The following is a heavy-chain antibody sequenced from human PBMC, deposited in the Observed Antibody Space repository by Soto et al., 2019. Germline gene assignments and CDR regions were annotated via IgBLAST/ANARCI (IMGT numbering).Heavy chain of an antibody. D-gene: IGHD3-22*01. Sequence: GGSLRLSCAASGFTFSDYYMSWIRQAPGKGLEWVSYISSSGSTIYYADSVKGRFTISRDNAKNSLYLQMNSLRAEDTAVYYCARNKNDMIYYYYYYYMDVWGKGTTVTVSS. V-gene: IGHV3-11*01. J-gene: IGHJ6*03. CDR3: ARNKNDMIYYYYYYYMDV. CDR2: ISSSGSTI. CDR1: GFTFSDYY.